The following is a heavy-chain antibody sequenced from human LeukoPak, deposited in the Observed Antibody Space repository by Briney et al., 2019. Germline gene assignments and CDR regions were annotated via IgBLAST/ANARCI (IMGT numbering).Heavy chain of an antibody. CDR3: ARDSSSTYYFDS. Sequence: DSMKGRFTISRDNAKNSLYLQMNNLRAEDTAVYYCARDSSSTYYFDSWGQGTLVTVSS. V-gene: IGHV3-11*06. D-gene: IGHD6-6*01. J-gene: IGHJ4*02.